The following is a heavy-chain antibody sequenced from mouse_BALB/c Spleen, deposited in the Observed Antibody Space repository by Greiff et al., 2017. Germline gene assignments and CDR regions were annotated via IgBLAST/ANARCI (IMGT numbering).Heavy chain of an antibody. CDR1: GFSLTSYG. J-gene: IGHJ2*01. CDR3: ARMGDYGNYAYFDY. Sequence: QVQLKESGPGLVQPSQSLSITCTVSGFSLTSYGVHWVRQSPGKGLEWLGVIWSGGSTDYNAAFISRLSISKDNSKSQVFFKMNSLQANDTAIYYCARMGDYGNYAYFDYWGQGTTLTVSS. V-gene: IGHV2-2*02. CDR2: IWSGGST. D-gene: IGHD2-1*01.